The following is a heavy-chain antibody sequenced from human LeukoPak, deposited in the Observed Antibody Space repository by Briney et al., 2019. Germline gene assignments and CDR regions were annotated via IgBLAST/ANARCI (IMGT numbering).Heavy chain of an antibody. CDR3: ARDLMYTNTWRFDP. V-gene: IGHV3-33*01. J-gene: IGHJ5*02. CDR1: GFTFSTYG. D-gene: IGHD6-13*01. CDR2: IWNDGGNK. Sequence: PGGSLRLSCAASGFTFSTYGMHWVRQAPGKGLEWVAFIWNDGGNKYYEESVKGRFTISRDNSKNTLYLQMNSLRAEDSAVYYCARDLMYTNTWRFDPWGQGTLVTVSS.